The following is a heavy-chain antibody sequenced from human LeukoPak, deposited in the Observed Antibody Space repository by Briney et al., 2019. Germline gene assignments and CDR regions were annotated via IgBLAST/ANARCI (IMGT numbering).Heavy chain of an antibody. J-gene: IGHJ4*02. CDR2: INPDTGDK. V-gene: IGHV1-8*03. CDR1: GYTFTNYH. CDR3: ARTTSMTASGYDY. D-gene: IGHD2-21*02. Sequence: APVKVSCKASGYTFTNYHINWVRQAPGQGLEWMTWINPDTGDKGYARKFQDRVTITTDTSISTAYMELSSLSSEDTAVYFCARTTSMTASGYDYWGQGTLVTVSS.